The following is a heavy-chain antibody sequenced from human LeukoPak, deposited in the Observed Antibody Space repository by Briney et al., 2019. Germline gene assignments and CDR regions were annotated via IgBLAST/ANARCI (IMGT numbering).Heavy chain of an antibody. D-gene: IGHD3-3*01. V-gene: IGHV3-9*01. CDR2: ISWNSDSI. J-gene: IGHJ4*02. CDR1: GFTFHDYG. Sequence: GGSLRLSCAASGFTFHDYGMHWVRQAPGKGLEWVSGISWNSDSIGYADSVKGRFTISRDNSKNTLYLQMNSLRAEDTAVYYCAKDQSAYYDFWSGYYTDYWGQGTLVTVSS. CDR3: AKDQSAYYDFWSGYYTDY.